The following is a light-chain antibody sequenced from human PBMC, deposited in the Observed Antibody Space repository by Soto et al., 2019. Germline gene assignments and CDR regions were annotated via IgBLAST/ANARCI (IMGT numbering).Light chain of an antibody. J-gene: IGKJ4*01. CDR3: QQYGSSPT. Sequence: EIVLTQSPGTLSLSPGERVTLSCRASQSVSSSYLAWYQQKPGQAPRLLIYGASSRATGIPDRFSGIGSGTDFTLTISRLEPEDFAVYYCQQYGSSPTFGGGTKVEIK. CDR1: QSVSSSY. V-gene: IGKV3-20*01. CDR2: GAS.